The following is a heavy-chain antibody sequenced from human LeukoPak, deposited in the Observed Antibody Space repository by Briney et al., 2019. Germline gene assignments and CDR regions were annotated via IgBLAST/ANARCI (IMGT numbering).Heavy chain of an antibody. D-gene: IGHD3-22*01. J-gene: IGHJ4*02. Sequence: GGSLRLSCAASGFIVSHKYMAWVRQAPGKGLEWLPIIYAGGNSVSADSVKGRFIISRDNSRNTVHLQMNSLRDDDTAVYYCARGQIDLLRNYFDSWGPGTLVAVSS. CDR2: IYAGGNS. V-gene: IGHV3-66*01. CDR3: ARGQIDLLRNYFDS. CDR1: GFIVSHKY.